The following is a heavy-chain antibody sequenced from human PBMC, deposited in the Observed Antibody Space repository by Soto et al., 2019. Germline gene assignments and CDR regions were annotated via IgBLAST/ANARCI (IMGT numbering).Heavy chain of an antibody. CDR2: INPSGGST. V-gene: IGHV1-46*03. CDR1: GYTFTSYY. J-gene: IGHJ3*02. Sequence: VKVSCKASGYTFTSYYMHWVRQAPGQGLEWMGIINPSGGSTSYAQKFQGRVTMTRDTSTSTVYMELSSLRSEDTAVYYCARRGIAVAGTIFGAFDIWGQGTMVTVSS. CDR3: ARRGIAVAGTIFGAFDI. D-gene: IGHD6-19*01.